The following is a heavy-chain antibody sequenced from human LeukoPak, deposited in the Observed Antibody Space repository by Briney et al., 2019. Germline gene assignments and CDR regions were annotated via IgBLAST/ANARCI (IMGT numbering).Heavy chain of an antibody. J-gene: IGHJ5*02. D-gene: IGHD3-3*01. Sequence: SETLSLTCTVSGGSISSSSYYWGWIRQPPGKGLEWIGSIYYSGSTYYNPSLKSRVTISVDTSKNQFSLKLSSVTAADTAVYYCARDPIGIFGVVENWFDPWGQGTLVTVSS. V-gene: IGHV4-39*02. CDR1: GGSISSSSYY. CDR2: IYYSGST. CDR3: ARDPIGIFGVVENWFDP.